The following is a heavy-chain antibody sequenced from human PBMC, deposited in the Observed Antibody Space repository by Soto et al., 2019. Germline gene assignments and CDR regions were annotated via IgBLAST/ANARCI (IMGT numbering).Heavy chain of an antibody. V-gene: IGHV3-7*03. D-gene: IGHD1-26*01. CDR3: AREGWDTHIYYYYGMDV. CDR1: GFTFSSYW. CDR2: IKQDGSEK. J-gene: IGHJ6*02. Sequence: GGSLRLSCAASGFTFSSYWMSWVRQAPGKGLEGVANIKQDGSEKYYVDSVKGRFTISRDNAKNSLYLQMNSLRAEDTAVYYCAREGWDTHIYYYYGMDVWGQGTTVTVSS.